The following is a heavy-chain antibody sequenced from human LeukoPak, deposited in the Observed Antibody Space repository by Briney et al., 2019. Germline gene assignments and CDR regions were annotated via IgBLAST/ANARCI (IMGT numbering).Heavy chain of an antibody. CDR2: ISGSGGST. V-gene: IGHV3-23*01. Sequence: GGPLRLSCAASGFTFSSYAMSWVRQAPGKGLEWVSAISGSGGSTYYADSVKGRFTISRDNSKNTLYLQMNSLRAEDPAVYYCAKDDTAMVSYYFDYWGQGTLVTVSS. CDR3: AKDDTAMVSYYFDY. CDR1: GFTFSSYA. D-gene: IGHD5-18*01. J-gene: IGHJ4*02.